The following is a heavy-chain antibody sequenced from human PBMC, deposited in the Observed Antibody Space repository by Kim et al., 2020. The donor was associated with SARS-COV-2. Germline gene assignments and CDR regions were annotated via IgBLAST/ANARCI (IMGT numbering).Heavy chain of an antibody. CDR1: GFTFSSYA. V-gene: IGHV3-30*04. CDR3: AREKGSGYETAGFDP. D-gene: IGHD5-12*01. CDR2: ISYDGSNK. Sequence: GGSLRLSCAASGFTFSSYAMHWVRQAPGKGLEWVAVISYDGSNKYYADSVKGRFTISRDNSKNTLYLQMNSLRAEDTAVYYCAREKGSGYETAGFDPWGQGTLVTVSS. J-gene: IGHJ5*02.